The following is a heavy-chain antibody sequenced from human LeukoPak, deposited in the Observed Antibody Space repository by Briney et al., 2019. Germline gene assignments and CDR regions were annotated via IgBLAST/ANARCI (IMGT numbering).Heavy chain of an antibody. J-gene: IGHJ6*04. D-gene: IGHD2-21*02. CDR2: ISAYNGNT. CDR1: GYTFTSYG. V-gene: IGHV1-18*04. Sequence: ASVKVSCKASGYTFTSYGISWVRQAPGQGLEWMGWISAYNGNTNYAQKLQGRVTMTTDTSTSTAYMELRSLRSDDTAVYYCARDTGDTDYYYYGTDVWGKGTTVTVSS. CDR3: ARDTGDTDYYYYGTDV.